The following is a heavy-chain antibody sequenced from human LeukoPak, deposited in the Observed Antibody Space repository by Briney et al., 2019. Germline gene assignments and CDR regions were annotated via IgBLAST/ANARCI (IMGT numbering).Heavy chain of an antibody. Sequence: ASVKVSCKASGYTFTGYYMHWVRQAPGQGLEWMGWINPNRGGTNYAQKFQGRVTMTRDTSISTAYMELSRLRSDDTAVYYCARDSRAAYYYYGMDVWGQGTTVTVSS. D-gene: IGHD6-13*01. CDR3: ARDSRAAYYYYGMDV. CDR2: INPNRGGT. V-gene: IGHV1-2*02. CDR1: GYTFTGYY. J-gene: IGHJ6*02.